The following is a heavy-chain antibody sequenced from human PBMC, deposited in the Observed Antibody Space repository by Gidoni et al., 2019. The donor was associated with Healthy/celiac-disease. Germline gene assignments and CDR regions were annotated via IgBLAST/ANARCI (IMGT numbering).Heavy chain of an antibody. V-gene: IGHV1-18*01. CDR2: ISAYNGNT. J-gene: IGHJ4*02. D-gene: IGHD3-22*01. Sequence: QVQLVQSGAEVKKPGASVKVSCKASGYTFTSYGISWVRQAPGQGLEWMGWISAYNGNTNYAQKFQGRVTMTTDTSTSTAYMELRSLRSDDTAVYYCARDRGDNYYDSSGYPDYWGQGTLVTVSS. CDR1: GYTFTSYG. CDR3: ARDRGDNYYDSSGYPDY.